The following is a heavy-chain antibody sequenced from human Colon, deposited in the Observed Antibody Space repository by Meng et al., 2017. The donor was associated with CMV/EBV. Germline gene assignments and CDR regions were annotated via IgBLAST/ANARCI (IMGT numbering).Heavy chain of an antibody. CDR2: TYYSGRT. CDR3: ARTEDCHSTRCYTGFDP. Sequence: SETLSLTCTVSGGSITSGDYYWTWIRRPPGKGLEWIGFTYYSGRTYYNPSLASRVTLSIDASKNQFSLTLSSVTAADTAVYYCARTEDCHSTRCYTGFDPWGQGTLVTVSS. J-gene: IGHJ5*02. CDR1: GGSITSGDYY. D-gene: IGHD2-2*01. V-gene: IGHV4-30-4*08.